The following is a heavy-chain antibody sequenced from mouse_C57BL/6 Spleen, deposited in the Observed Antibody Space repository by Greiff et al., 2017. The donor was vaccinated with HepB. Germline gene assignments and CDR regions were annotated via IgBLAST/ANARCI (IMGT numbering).Heavy chain of an antibody. CDR1: GYTFTSYW. V-gene: IGHV1-50*01. CDR3: ARVGGYGNYFDY. Sequence: VQLQQPGAELVKPGASVKLSCKASGYTFTSYWMQWVKQRPGQGLEWIGEIDPSDSYTNYNQKFKGKATLTVDTSSSTAYMQLSSLTSEDSAVYDCARVGGYGNYFDYWGQGTTLTVSS. CDR2: IDPSDSYT. D-gene: IGHD2-1*01. J-gene: IGHJ2*01.